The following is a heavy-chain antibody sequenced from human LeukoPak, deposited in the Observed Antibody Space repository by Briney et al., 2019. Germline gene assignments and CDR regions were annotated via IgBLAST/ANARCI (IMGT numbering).Heavy chain of an antibody. CDR1: GFTVSSNY. J-gene: IGHJ6*02. CDR3: ASVSRGSHYYYGVDV. CDR2: IYSGGST. V-gene: IGHV3-53*01. D-gene: IGHD2-15*01. Sequence: GGSLRLSCAASGFTVSSNYMSWVRQAPGKGLEWVSVIYSGGSTYYADSVKGRFTISRDNSKNTLYLQMNSLRAEDTAVYYRASVSRGSHYYYGVDVWGQGTTVTVSS.